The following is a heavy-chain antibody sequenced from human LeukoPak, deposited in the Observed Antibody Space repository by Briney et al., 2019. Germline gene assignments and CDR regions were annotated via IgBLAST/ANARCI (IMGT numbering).Heavy chain of an antibody. J-gene: IGHJ5*02. Sequence: ASVKVSCKASGYTFTSYGISWVRQAPGQGLEWMGGIIPIFGTANYAQKFQGRVTITTDESTSTAYMELSSLRSEDTAVYYCARSGFNWFDPWGQATLVTVSS. V-gene: IGHV1-69*05. CDR3: ARSGFNWFDP. CDR1: GYTFTSYG. CDR2: IIPIFGTA.